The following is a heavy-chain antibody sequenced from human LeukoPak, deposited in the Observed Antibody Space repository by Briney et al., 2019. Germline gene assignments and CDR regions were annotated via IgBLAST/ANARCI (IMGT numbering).Heavy chain of an antibody. CDR2: ISYDGSNK. J-gene: IGHJ4*02. V-gene: IGHV3-30-3*01. CDR3: ARADYYDSTSPDY. D-gene: IGHD3-22*01. CDR1: GFTFRNYA. Sequence: GGSLRLSCAASGFTFRNYAIHWVRQAPGKGLGWVALISYDGSNKFYADSVKGRFTISRDNAKNSLYLQMNSLRAEDTALYHCARADYYDSTSPDYWGQGTLVTVSS.